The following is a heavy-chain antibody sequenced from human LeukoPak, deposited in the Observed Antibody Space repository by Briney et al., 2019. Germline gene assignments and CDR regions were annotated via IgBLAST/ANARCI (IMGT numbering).Heavy chain of an antibody. J-gene: IGHJ4*02. Sequence: GGSLRLSCAASGFTFSRYGMHWVRQAPGKGLEWVAVISYDGSNKYYADSVKGRFTISRDNSKNTLYLQMNSLRAEDTAVYYCAKEGRWYYYDSSGPVYSPCDYWGQGTLVTVSS. V-gene: IGHV3-30*18. CDR1: GFTFSRYG. CDR2: ISYDGSNK. D-gene: IGHD3-22*01. CDR3: AKEGRWYYYDSSGPVYSPCDY.